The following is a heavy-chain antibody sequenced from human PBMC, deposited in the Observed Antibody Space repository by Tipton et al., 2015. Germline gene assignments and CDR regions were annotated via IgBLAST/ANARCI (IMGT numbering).Heavy chain of an antibody. CDR1: GDLINTDY. CDR2: IHYRESS. CDR3: ARDVGGRDGRNHAFDL. J-gene: IGHJ3*01. V-gene: IGHV4-59*01. Sequence: LRLSCDVSGDLINTDYWTWNRQPPGKGLEWIGYIHYRESSNINPSLKGRISLSIDTSKKQFSLTLTSVTAADTAVYFCARDVGGRDGRNHAFDLWGQGTMVTVSS. D-gene: IGHD1-14*01.